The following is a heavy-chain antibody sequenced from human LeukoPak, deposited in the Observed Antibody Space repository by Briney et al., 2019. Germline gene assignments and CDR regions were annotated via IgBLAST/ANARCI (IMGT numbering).Heavy chain of an antibody. D-gene: IGHD5-18*01. CDR2: IYYSGST. CDR1: GGSISSYY. J-gene: IGHJ5*02. V-gene: IGHV4-59*08. Sequence: SETLSLTCTVSGGSISSYYWSWIRQPSGKGLEWIGYIYYSGSTNYNPSLKSRVTISVDTSKNQLSLKLSSVTAADTAVYYCARQVGYSYGLSGGWFDPWGQGTLVTVSS. CDR3: ARQVGYSYGLSGGWFDP.